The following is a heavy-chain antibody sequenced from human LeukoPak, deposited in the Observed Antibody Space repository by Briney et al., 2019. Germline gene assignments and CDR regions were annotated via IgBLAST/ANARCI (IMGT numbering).Heavy chain of an antibody. CDR3: AKDPSDYDSSGYYY. V-gene: IGHV3-23*01. D-gene: IGHD3-22*01. J-gene: IGHJ4*02. CDR1: GFTFSSYG. Sequence: GGSLRLSCAASGFTFSSYGMSWVRQAPGKGLEWVSAISGSGGSTYYADSVKGRFTISRDNSKNTLYLQMNSLRAEDTAVYYCAKDPSDYDSSGYYYWGQGTLVTVSS. CDR2: ISGSGGST.